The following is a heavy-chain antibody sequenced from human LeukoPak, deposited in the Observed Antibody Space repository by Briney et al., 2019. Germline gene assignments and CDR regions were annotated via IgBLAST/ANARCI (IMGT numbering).Heavy chain of an antibody. CDR1: GGSISSGGYY. V-gene: IGHV4-39*07. CDR3: ARSLPRSGASY. D-gene: IGHD1-26*01. Sequence: SETLSLTCTVSGGSISSGGYYWSWIRQPPGKGLEWIGEINHSGSTNYNPSLKSRVTISVDTSKNQFSLKLSSVTAADTAVYYCARSLPRSGASYWGQGTLVTVSS. J-gene: IGHJ4*02. CDR2: INHSGST.